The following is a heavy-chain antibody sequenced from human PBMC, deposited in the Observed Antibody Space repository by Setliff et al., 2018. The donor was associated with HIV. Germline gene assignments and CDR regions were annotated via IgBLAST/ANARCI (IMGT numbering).Heavy chain of an antibody. CDR1: GYSISSGYY. D-gene: IGHD3-3*01. CDR2: IYHSGST. V-gene: IGHV4-38-2*01. CDR3: ARHSGGSFYNFWSGDYYYYGMDV. J-gene: IGHJ6*02. Sequence: PSETLSLTCAVAGYSISSGYYWGWIRQPPGKGLEWIGSIYHSGSTYYNPALKSRVTISVDTSKTQFSLKLGSVTAADTAVYYCARHSGGSFYNFWSGDYYYYGMDVWGQGTTVTVSS.